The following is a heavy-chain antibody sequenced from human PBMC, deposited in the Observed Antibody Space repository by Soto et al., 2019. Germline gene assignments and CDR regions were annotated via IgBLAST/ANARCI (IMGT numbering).Heavy chain of an antibody. V-gene: IGHV4-4*02. CDR1: GASISSRNW. Sequence: SETLSRTCAVSGASISSRNWWSWVRQPPGKGLEWIGEIYHSGSTNYNPSLKSRVTISVDKSKNQFSLKLSSVTAADTAVYYCERFGEPYYFDYWGQGTLVS. CDR3: ERFGEPYYFDY. D-gene: IGHD3-10*01. J-gene: IGHJ4*02. CDR2: IYHSGST.